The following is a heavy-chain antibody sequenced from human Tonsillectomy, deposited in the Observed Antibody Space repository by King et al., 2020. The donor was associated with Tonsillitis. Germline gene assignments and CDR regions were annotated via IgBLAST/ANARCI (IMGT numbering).Heavy chain of an antibody. CDR3: ARLPTGGYYYMDA. CDR1: GYSFSTYW. J-gene: IGHJ6*03. CDR2: IYPGDSDT. D-gene: IGHD2-15*01. V-gene: IGHV5-51*01. Sequence: QLVQSGAEVKKPGESLKNSCKSSGYSFSTYWIAWVRQMPGKGLEWVGVIYPGDSDTRYSPSFQGRVTISADKSISTAYLQWSSLKASDSAMYYCARLPTGGYYYMDAWGKGTAVTVSS.